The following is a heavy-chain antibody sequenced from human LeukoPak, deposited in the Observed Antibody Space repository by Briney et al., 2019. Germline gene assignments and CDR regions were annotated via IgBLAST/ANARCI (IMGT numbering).Heavy chain of an antibody. CDR2: ISSSGSTI. CDR3: TRALYSSKWYKFDY. CDR1: GFTFSRYS. V-gene: IGHV3-48*04. J-gene: IGHJ4*02. D-gene: IGHD6-13*01. Sequence: GGSLRLSCAASGFTFSRYSLNWVRQAPGKGLEWVSYISSSGSTIYYADSVKGRFTISRDNAKNSLYLQINSLRAEDTAVYYCTRALYSSKWYKFDYWGQGSLVTVSS.